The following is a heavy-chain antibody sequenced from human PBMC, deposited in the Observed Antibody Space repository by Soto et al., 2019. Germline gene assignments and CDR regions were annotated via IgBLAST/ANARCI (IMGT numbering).Heavy chain of an antibody. CDR2: IRDRVHGYTT. Sequence: EVYLVESGGGLVQPGGSLRLSCAGSGFTFSDPYFDWVRQAPGKGLEWVGRIRDRVHGYTTDYAASVRGRWTISRDDSMNSVNLQMYNLKAEDTAVDYCVSGDQVYWRQGVLITVSS. CDR1: GFTFSDPY. CDR3: VSGDQVY. J-gene: IGHJ4*02. V-gene: IGHV3-72*01.